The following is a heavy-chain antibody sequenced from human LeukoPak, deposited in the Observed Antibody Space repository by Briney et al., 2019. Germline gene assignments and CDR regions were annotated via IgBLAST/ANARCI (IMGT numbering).Heavy chain of an antibody. J-gene: IGHJ3*02. D-gene: IGHD4-23*01. CDR1: GGSVSSSSYY. CDR2: IYYTGNTY. CDR3: ARALRLWGGNSGIAFDI. V-gene: IGHV4-39*01. Sequence: PSETLSPTCTVSGGSVSSSSYYWGWIRRPPGKGLEWIGNIYYTGNTYYYNPSLKSRVTISVDTSKNQFSLKVSSVTAADTAVYYCARALRLWGGNSGIAFDIWGQGTMVTVSS.